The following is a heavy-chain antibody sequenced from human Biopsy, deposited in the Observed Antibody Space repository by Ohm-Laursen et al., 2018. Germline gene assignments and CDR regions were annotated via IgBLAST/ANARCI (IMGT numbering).Heavy chain of an antibody. D-gene: IGHD2/OR15-2a*01. CDR2: RIPYFNTI. Sequence: SSVKVSCKASGVTFDTYAFGWVRQAPGQGLEWMGGRIPYFNTIYYARNFQDRAVITADRSARTTDMQLSDLRPDDTAVYYCVGGQRGPPIGITVPGDAFDLWGPGTMVTVSP. J-gene: IGHJ3*01. CDR3: VGGQRGPPIGITVPGDAFDL. V-gene: IGHV1-69*01. CDR1: GVTFDTYA.